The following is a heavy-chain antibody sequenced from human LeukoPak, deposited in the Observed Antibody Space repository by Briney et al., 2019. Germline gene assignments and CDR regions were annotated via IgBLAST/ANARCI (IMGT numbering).Heavy chain of an antibody. Sequence: SVKVSCKASGVTFSSYAINWVRQAPGQGLEWMGGIIPIFGTANYAQKFQDRVTITADESTSTAYMELSSLRSEDTAIYYCASRLYCSNTRCRNFPFAYWGQGTLVTVSS. D-gene: IGHD2-2*01. CDR1: GVTFSSYA. CDR3: ASRLYCSNTRCRNFPFAY. CDR2: IIPIFGTA. V-gene: IGHV1-69*13. J-gene: IGHJ4*02.